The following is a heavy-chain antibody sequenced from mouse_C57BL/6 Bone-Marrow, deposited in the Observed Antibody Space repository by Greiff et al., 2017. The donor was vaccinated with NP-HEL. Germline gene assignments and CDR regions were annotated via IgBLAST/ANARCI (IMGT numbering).Heavy chain of an antibody. CDR2: IDPEDGET. V-gene: IGHV14-2*01. CDR3: ASYYYEYEGGFDY. D-gene: IGHD2-4*01. Sequence: EVQLQQSGAELVKPGASVKLSCTASGFNIKDYYMHWVKQRTEQGLEWIGRIDPEDGETKYDPKFQGKATITADTSSNTAYLQLRSLTSEDTAVYYCASYYYEYEGGFDYWGQGTTLTVSS. J-gene: IGHJ2*01. CDR1: GFNIKDYY.